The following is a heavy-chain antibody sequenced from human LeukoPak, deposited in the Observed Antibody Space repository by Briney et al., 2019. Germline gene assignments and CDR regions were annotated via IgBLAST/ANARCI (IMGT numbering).Heavy chain of an antibody. D-gene: IGHD3-10*01. CDR3: ARVSTMVRGSLDY. CDR1: GGSISSSSYY. CDR2: IYYSGST. J-gene: IGHJ4*02. Sequence: SETLSLTCTVSGGSISSSSYYWGWIRQPPGKGLEWIGSIYYSGSTYYNPSLKNRVTISVDTSKNLFSLKLSSVTAADTAVYYCARVSTMVRGSLDYWGQGTLVTVSS. V-gene: IGHV4-39*07.